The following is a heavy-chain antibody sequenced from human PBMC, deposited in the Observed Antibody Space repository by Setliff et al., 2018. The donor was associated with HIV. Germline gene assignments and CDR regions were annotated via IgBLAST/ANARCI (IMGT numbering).Heavy chain of an antibody. Sequence: SETLSLTCAVYGGSFSGYYWSWIRQPPGKGLEWLGEINHSGSTNYNPSLNSRFTISVDTSKNQFSLKLRSVTAADTAVYYCARQPLYNDYDWRSYYFDYWGQGSLVTVSS. CDR2: INHSGST. CDR1: GGSFSGYY. D-gene: IGHD5-12*01. V-gene: IGHV4-34*01. J-gene: IGHJ4*02. CDR3: ARQPLYNDYDWRSYYFDY.